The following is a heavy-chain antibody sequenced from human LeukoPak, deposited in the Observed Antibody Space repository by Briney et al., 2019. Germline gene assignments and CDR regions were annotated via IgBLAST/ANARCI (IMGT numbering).Heavy chain of an antibody. CDR3: AKAYSGSYGRGSPDY. Sequence: GGSLRLSCAASGFTYSPYWMTWVRQGPGKGLEWVANIKQDGSEKYYVDSVKGRFTISRDNAKNSLYLQMNSLRAEDTAVFYCAKAYSGSYGRGSPDYWGQGTLVTVSS. CDR2: IKQDGSEK. CDR1: GFTYSPYW. V-gene: IGHV3-7*01. D-gene: IGHD1-26*01. J-gene: IGHJ4*02.